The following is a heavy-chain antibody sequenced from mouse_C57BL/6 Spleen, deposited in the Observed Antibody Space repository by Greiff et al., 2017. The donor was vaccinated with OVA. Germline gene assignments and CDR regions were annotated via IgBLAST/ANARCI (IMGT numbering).Heavy chain of an antibody. V-gene: IGHV1-85*01. CDR2: IYPRDGST. CDR3: ARWDDYDAMDY. CDR1: GYTFTSYD. Sequence: VHLVESGPELVKPGASVKLSCKASGYTFTSYDINWVKQRPGQGLEWIGWIYPRDGSTKYNEKFKGKATLTVDTSSSTAYMELHSLTSEDSALYFCARWDDYDAMDYWGQGTSVTVSS. J-gene: IGHJ4*01. D-gene: IGHD4-1*01.